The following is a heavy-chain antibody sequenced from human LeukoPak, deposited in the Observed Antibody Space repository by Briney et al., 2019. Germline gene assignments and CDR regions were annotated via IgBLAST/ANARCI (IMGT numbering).Heavy chain of an antibody. Sequence: GGSLRLSCAASGFTFSGCAMGWLRRAPGKGLEWVSVISGGGGSTYYAASVKGRFTISRDNSKNTLYLQMNSLRAEDTAVYYCAKGRYGSSRYPFDYWGQGTLVTVSS. CDR2: ISGGGGST. D-gene: IGHD6-13*01. CDR1: GFTFSGCA. J-gene: IGHJ4*02. CDR3: AKGRYGSSRYPFDY. V-gene: IGHV3-23*01.